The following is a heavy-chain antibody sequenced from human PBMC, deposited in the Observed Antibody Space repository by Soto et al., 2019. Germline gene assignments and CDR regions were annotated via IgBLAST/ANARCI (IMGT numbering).Heavy chain of an antibody. CDR2: IWYDGSNK. CDR1: GFTFSSYG. CDR3: ARGGFWSGYGYYYYGMDV. V-gene: IGHV3-33*01. Sequence: GGSLRLSCAASGFTFSSYGMHWVRQAPGKGLEWVAVIWYDGSNKYYADSVKGRFTISRDNSKNTLYLQMNSLRAEDTAVYYCARGGFWSGYGYYYYGMDVWGPGTTVTVSS. J-gene: IGHJ6*02. D-gene: IGHD3-3*01.